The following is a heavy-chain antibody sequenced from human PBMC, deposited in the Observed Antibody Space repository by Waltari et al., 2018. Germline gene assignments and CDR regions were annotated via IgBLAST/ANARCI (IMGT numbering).Heavy chain of an antibody. J-gene: IGHJ3*01. CDR3: ARDQIAAAGNGGVDY. Sequence: QVQLVQSGAEVKKPGASVKVSCKASGYTFTGYYMHWVRQAPGQGLEWMGWINPNSGGTNYAQKFQGRVTMTRDTYISTAYMELSRLRSDDTAVYYCARDQIAAAGNGGVDYWGQGTMVTVSS. CDR1: GYTFTGYY. D-gene: IGHD6-13*01. CDR2: INPNSGGT. V-gene: IGHV1-2*02.